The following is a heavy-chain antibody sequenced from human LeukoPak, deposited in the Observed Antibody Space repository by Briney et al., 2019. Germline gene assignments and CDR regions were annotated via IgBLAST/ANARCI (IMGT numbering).Heavy chain of an antibody. J-gene: IGHJ4*02. CDR2: ISSSSSYI. D-gene: IGHD3-3*02. CDR1: GFTFSSYS. Sequence: GGSLRLSCAASGFTFSSYSMNWVRQAPGKGLEWVSSISSSSSYIYYADSVKGRFTISRDNAKNSLYLQMDSLRAEDTAVYYCASLAPFDYWGQGTLVTASS. V-gene: IGHV3-21*01. CDR3: ASLAPFDY.